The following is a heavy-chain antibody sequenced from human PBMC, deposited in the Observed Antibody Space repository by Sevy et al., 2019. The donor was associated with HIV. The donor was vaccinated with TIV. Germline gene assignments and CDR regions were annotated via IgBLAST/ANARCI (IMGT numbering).Heavy chain of an antibody. CDR2: IRSKDYGGAT. CDR3: TRGYYYDSSGYSDY. V-gene: IGHV3-49*03. Sequence: GGSLRLSCTGSGFTFGDYPMSWFRQAPGMGLEWVGFIRSKDYGGATEYAASVKGRFTISRDDSKSIADLQMNSLKTEDTAVYYCTRGYYYDSSGYSDYWGQGTLVTVSS. J-gene: IGHJ4*02. D-gene: IGHD3-22*01. CDR1: GFTFGDYP.